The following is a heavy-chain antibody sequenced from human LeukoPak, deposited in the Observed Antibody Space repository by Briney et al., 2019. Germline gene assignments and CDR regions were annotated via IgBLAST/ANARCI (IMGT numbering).Heavy chain of an antibody. CDR2: ISYDGSNK. D-gene: IGHD3-22*01. CDR1: GFTFSSYA. J-gene: IGHJ4*02. V-gene: IGHV3-30*14. CDR3: ARDYYDSSGYYNY. Sequence: GGSLRLSCAASGFTFSSYAMHWVRQAPGKGLEWVAVISYDGSNKYYADSVKGRFTISRDNSKNTLYLQMNSLRAEDTAVYYCARDYYDSSGYYNYWGQGTLVTVSS.